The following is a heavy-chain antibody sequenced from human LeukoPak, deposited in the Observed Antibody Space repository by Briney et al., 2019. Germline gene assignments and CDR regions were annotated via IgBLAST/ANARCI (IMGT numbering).Heavy chain of an antibody. V-gene: IGHV4-39*07. Sequence: PSETLSLTCTVSGGSISSSSYYWGWIRQPPGKGLEWIGSIYYSGSTYYNPSLKSRVTISVDTSKNQFSLKLSSVTAADTAVYYCARGPPRYDFWSGYFLIWGQGTLVTVSS. J-gene: IGHJ4*02. CDR1: GGSISSSSYY. CDR3: ARGPPRYDFWSGYFLI. CDR2: IYYSGST. D-gene: IGHD3-3*01.